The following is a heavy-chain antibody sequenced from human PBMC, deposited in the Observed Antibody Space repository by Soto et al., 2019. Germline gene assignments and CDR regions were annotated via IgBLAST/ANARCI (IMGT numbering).Heavy chain of an antibody. V-gene: IGHV2-70*04. CDR2: IDWDDDK. CDR1: GFSLSTSGMR. Sequence: SVPTLVNPTQTLTLTCTFSGFSLSTSGMRVSWIRQPPGKALEWLARIDWDDDKFYSTSLKTRLTISKGTSKNQVVLTMTNMDSVDTATYYCARTHKYYYCGMDVWGQGTTVTVSS. CDR3: ARTHKYYYCGMDV. J-gene: IGHJ6*02.